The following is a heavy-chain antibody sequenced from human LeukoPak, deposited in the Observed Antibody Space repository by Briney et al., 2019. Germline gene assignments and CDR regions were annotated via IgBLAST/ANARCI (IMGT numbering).Heavy chain of an antibody. CDR2: ISGSGGST. J-gene: IGHJ3*02. CDR1: GFTFSSYA. CDR3: AKQLAYCGGDCYFGDAFDI. Sequence: GGSLRLSCAASGFTFSSYAMSWVRQAPGKGLEWVSAISGSGGSTYYADSVKGRFTISRDNSKNTLYLQMNSLRAEDTAVCYCAKQLAYCGGDCYFGDAFDIWGQGTMVTVSS. D-gene: IGHD2-21*02. V-gene: IGHV3-23*01.